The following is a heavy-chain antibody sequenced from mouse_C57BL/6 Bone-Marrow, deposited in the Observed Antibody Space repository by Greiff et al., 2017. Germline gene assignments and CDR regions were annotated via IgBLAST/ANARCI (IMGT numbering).Heavy chain of an antibody. Sequence: QVQLQQPGAELVKPGASVKLSCKASGYTFTSYWMHWVKQRPGQGLAWIGDIYPGSGSTNYNEKFKSKATLTVDTSSSTAYMQLSSLTSEDSAVYYCATYYYGSSYAWFAYWGQGTLVTVSA. J-gene: IGHJ3*01. CDR3: ATYYYGSSYAWFAY. CDR1: GYTFTSYW. CDR2: IYPGSGST. V-gene: IGHV1-55*01. D-gene: IGHD1-1*01.